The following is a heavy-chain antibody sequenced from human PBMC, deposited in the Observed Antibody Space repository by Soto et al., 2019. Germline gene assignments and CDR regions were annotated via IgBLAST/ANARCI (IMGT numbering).Heavy chain of an antibody. Sequence: QVQLQESGPGLVKASQTLSLTGTVSGGSISSGGYYWSWIRQHPGKGLEWIGYIYNSGSTYYIPSLRSRVTICAAASTNLSSLKLCSVTAAEPATYYCARDPALWGPGTLVNVS. CDR2: IYNSGST. CDR1: GGSISSGGYY. J-gene: IGHJ4*02. CDR3: ARDPAL. V-gene: IGHV4-31*03.